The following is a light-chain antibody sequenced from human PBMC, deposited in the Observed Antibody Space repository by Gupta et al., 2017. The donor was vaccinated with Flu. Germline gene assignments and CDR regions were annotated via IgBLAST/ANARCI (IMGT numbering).Light chain of an antibody. J-gene: IGKJ1*01. CDR2: GAA. CDR3: QQTHTAPQWT. Sequence: DIQMTQSPSSLSASVGDRVTLTCRASQTVSGYLNWCQQKPVKAPEHLIYGAANMQSGVPSRFSGSGFGTNVTLTINSRQPEDFATYYCQQTHTAPQWTFGQGTKVDIK. CDR1: QTVSGY. V-gene: IGKV1-39*01.